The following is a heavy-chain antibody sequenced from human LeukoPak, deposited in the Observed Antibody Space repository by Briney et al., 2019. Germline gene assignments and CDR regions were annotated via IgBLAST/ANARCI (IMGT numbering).Heavy chain of an antibody. V-gene: IGHV3-21*01. CDR1: GFTFSSYS. Sequence: PGGSLRLSCAASGFTFSSYSMNWVRQAPGKGLEWVSSISSSSSYIYYADSVKGRFTISRDNAKNSLYLQMNSLRAEDTAVYYCARVVPYYDFWSGYPDYWGQGTLVTVSS. CDR2: ISSSSSYI. J-gene: IGHJ4*02. CDR3: ARVVPYYDFWSGYPDY. D-gene: IGHD3-3*01.